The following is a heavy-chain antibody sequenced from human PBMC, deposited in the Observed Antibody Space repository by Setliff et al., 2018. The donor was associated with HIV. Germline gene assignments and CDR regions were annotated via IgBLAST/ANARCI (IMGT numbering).Heavy chain of an antibody. D-gene: IGHD1-1*01. V-gene: IGHV4-4*02. CDR3: ARGDFWNEAPAYHYMDV. CDR1: GDSISSSNW. CDR2: IYHSGRT. J-gene: IGHJ6*03. Sequence: PSETLSLTCAIFGDSISSSNWWSWVRQPPGKGLEWIGDIYHSGRTNYNPSLKSRLTITVDTSKHRFSLKLSGVTAADTAVYFCARGDFWNEAPAYHYMDVWGIGTKVTVSS.